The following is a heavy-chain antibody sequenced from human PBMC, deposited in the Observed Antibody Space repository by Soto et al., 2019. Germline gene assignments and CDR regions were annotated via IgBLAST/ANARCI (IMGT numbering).Heavy chain of an antibody. V-gene: IGHV4-4*02. D-gene: IGHD6-6*01. CDR1: GGSISSGNW. CDR3: ARVEYGSSYYFDS. Sequence: SETLSLTCAVSGGSISSGNWWTWVRQPPGEGLEWIGEIYHTGSINYSPSLKSRVTISVDKSKNQFSLKLNSVTAADTAVYYCARVEYGSSYYFDSWGQGILVTVSS. J-gene: IGHJ4*02. CDR2: IYHTGSI.